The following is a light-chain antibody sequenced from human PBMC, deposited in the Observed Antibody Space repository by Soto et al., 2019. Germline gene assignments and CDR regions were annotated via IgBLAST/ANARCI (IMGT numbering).Light chain of an antibody. V-gene: IGKV3-20*01. CDR3: QHYGSTSWT. CDR1: QSVTSNY. Sequence: EIVLTQSPGTLSLSPGESATLSCRASQSVTSNYLAWYQQKPGQAPRILIFAASSRATGIPDKFSGSGSGTDFTLTISRLEPDEFAVYYCQHYGSTSWTFGQGTKVEIK. CDR2: AAS. J-gene: IGKJ1*01.